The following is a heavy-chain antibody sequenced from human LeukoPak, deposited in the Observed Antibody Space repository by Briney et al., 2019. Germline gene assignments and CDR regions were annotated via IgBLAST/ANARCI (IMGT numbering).Heavy chain of an antibody. CDR2: IIPILGIA. D-gene: IGHD3-3*01. CDR1: GGTFSSYA. CDR3: AREQITIFGVVTQRVTDAFDI. J-gene: IGHJ3*02. Sequence: SVKVSCKASGGTFSSYAISWVRQAPGQGLEWMGRIIPILGIAIYAQKFQGRVTITADKSTSTAYMELSSLRSEDTAVYYCAREQITIFGVVTQRVTDAFDIWGQGTMVTVSS. V-gene: IGHV1-69*04.